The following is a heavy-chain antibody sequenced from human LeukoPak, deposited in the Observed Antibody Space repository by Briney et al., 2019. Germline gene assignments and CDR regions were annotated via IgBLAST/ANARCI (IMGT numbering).Heavy chain of an antibody. CDR2: IYRGGGT. J-gene: IGHJ4*02. CDR3: AGRGLNSASGTYYGY. V-gene: IGHV3-66*01. CDR1: GFTVSNTY. Sequence: PGGSLRLSCAASGFTVSNTYISWVRQAPGKGLEWVSVIYRGGGTDYADSVKGRFTISRDESKNTVYLQMNSVRAEDAAVYYCAGRGLNSASGTYYGYWGQGTLVTVSS. D-gene: IGHD3-10*01.